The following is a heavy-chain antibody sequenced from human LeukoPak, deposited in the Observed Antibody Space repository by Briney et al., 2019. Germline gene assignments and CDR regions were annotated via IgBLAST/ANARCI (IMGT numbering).Heavy chain of an antibody. CDR2: ISWNSGSI. D-gene: IGHD6-13*01. Sequence: GGSLRLSCAASGFTFDDYAMHRVRQAPGKGLEWVSGISWNSGSIGYADSVKGRFTISRDNAKNSLYLQMNSLRAEDTALYYCAKASPYSSSWSALDYWGQGTLVTVSS. CDR1: GFTFDDYA. CDR3: AKASPYSSSWSALDY. J-gene: IGHJ4*02. V-gene: IGHV3-9*01.